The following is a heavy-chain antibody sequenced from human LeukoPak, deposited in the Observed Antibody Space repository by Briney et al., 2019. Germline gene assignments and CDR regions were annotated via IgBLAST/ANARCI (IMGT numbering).Heavy chain of an antibody. Sequence: GASVKVSCKASGYTFTSYYMHWVRQAPGQGLEWMGIINPGGGGTSYAQKFQGRVTMTRDTSTSTLYMELSSLTSEDTAVCYCARDRLAASWYAFDYWGQGTLVTVSS. J-gene: IGHJ4*02. CDR3: ARDRLAASWYAFDY. D-gene: IGHD6-13*01. CDR1: GYTFTSYY. V-gene: IGHV1-46*01. CDR2: INPGGGGT.